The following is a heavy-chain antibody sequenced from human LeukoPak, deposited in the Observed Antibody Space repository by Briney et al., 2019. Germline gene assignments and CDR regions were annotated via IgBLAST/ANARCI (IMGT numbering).Heavy chain of an antibody. J-gene: IGHJ4*02. Sequence: GGVLRLCCGAYGFTFRSYGMDWVRQAQGKGLEWEEFIWSVVSNKYYPASVKSPFTLSRHNSKTTLYLQMNSLRAEDTAVYYCASAPGGGLQLWFGKWGQGTLVTVSS. CDR1: GFTFRSYG. CDR3: ASAPGGGLQLWFGK. D-gene: IGHD5-18*01. CDR2: IWSVVSNK. V-gene: IGHV3-33*01.